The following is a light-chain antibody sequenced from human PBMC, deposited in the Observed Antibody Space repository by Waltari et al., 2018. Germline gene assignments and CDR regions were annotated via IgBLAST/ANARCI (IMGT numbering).Light chain of an antibody. Sequence: QSVLTQPPPASGTPGQRATIPCSGRSPNIGSNYVYWYQHLPGTTPKPLIPRNDQRPSGVPDRFSGSKSGTSASLDISGLRSEDEGDYYCAAWDGGVSGPHVFGTGTKVTVL. J-gene: IGLJ1*01. CDR3: AAWDGGVSGPHV. V-gene: IGLV1-47*01. CDR1: SPNIGSNY. CDR2: RND.